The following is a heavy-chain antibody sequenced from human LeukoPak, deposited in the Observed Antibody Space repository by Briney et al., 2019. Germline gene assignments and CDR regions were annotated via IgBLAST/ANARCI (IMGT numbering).Heavy chain of an antibody. V-gene: IGHV1-46*01. J-gene: IGHJ4*02. CDR3: ARVGFDCSGGSCYDY. CDR1: GYIFTSYY. D-gene: IGHD2-15*01. Sequence: ASVKVSCKASGYIFTSYYMHWVRQAPGQGLEWMGIINPSGGSTSYAQKFQGRVTMTRDTSTSTVYMELSSLRSEDTAVYYCARVGFDCSGGSCYDYWGQGTLVTVSS. CDR2: INPSGGST.